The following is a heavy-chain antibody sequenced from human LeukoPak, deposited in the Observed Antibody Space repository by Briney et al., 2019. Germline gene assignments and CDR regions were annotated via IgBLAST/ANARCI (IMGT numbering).Heavy chain of an antibody. V-gene: IGHV3-74*01. Sequence: VGSLRLSCEASGVTLSNDGMYWGRQAPGKGLVWVSRIISDGSSNYADSVKGRFTISRDNAKNTLYLQMNSLRAEDTAVYYCVRGVYASGSPPWGQGPLVTVSS. CDR2: IISDGSSN. CDR3: VRGVYASGSPP. D-gene: IGHD3-10*01. J-gene: IGHJ5*02. CDR1: GVTLSNDG.